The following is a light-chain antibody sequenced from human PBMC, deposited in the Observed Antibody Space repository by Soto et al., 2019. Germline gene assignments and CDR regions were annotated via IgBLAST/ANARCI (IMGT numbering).Light chain of an antibody. V-gene: IGKV1-9*01. J-gene: IGKJ5*01. CDR2: VAS. Sequence: DIQLTQSPSFLSASVGDRVTITCRASQGINNYLAWYQQKPGKAPNLLIYVASTLQSGVPSRFSGSGSGTEFTLTISSLQPADLGTYYCQQLFSFPPTFGRGTRLEIK. CDR3: QQLFSFPPT. CDR1: QGINNY.